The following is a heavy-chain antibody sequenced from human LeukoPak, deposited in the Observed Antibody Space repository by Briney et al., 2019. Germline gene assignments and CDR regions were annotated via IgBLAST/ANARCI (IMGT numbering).Heavy chain of an antibody. V-gene: IGHV3-23*01. CDR1: GFTFSSYA. Sequence: PGGSLRLSCAASGFTFSSYAMSWVRQAPGKGLEWVSAISGSDGSTYYADSVKGRFTISRDNSKNTLYLQMNSLRAEDTAVYYCAKDEVGAAAILEYFQHWGQGTLVTVSS. CDR2: ISGSDGST. CDR3: AKDEVGAAAILEYFQH. J-gene: IGHJ1*01. D-gene: IGHD2-2*02.